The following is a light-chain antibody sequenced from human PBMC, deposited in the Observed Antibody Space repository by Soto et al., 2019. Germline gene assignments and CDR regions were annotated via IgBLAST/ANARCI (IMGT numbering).Light chain of an antibody. J-gene: IGLJ2*01. CDR2: TTS. CDR3: SSWDDSLSGVV. CDR1: NVGRHE. Sequence: QYVVTQPPSVSGTPGQGVIISCSNVGRHEVSWYQQVPGMAPKLLIHTTSHRPSGVPDRFSASKSGTSASLAIRGLQSDDEADYFCSSWDDSLSGVVFGRGTKLTVL. V-gene: IGLV1-44*01.